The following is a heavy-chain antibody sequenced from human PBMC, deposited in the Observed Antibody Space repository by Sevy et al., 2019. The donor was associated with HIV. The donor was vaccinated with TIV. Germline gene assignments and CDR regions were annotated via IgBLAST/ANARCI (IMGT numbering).Heavy chain of an antibody. CDR3: ERGPRGYCSSTGCYRYYGMDV. V-gene: IGHV4-34*01. J-gene: IGHJ6*02. CDR1: RGSFSGYY. D-gene: IGHD2-2*02. Sequence: SQTLSLTCAVYRGSFSGYYWSWIRQPPGKGLERIGEINHSGSTNYNPSLKSRVTISVDTPKNQLSRKLSDVTAADTAVNYCERGPRGYCSSTGCYRYYGMDVWGQGTTVTVSS. CDR2: INHSGST.